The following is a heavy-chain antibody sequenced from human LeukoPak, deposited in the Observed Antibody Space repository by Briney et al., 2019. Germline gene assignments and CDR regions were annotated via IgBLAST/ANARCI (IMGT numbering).Heavy chain of an antibody. CDR3: ARWEGNGYYFDY. V-gene: IGHV3-7*01. CDR1: GFTFSSFW. CDR2: IKQDGSEE. Sequence: GGSLRLSCAASGFTFSSFWMSWVRQAPGKGLEWVANIKQDGSEEYYVDSVKGRFTISRDNAKHSLYLQMNSLRAEDTAVYYCARWEGNGYYFDYRGQGTLVTVSS. J-gene: IGHJ4*02. D-gene: IGHD3-22*01.